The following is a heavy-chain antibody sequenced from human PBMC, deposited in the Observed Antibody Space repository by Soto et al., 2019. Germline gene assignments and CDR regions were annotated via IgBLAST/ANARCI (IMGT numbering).Heavy chain of an antibody. CDR2: IIPMFGTA. CDR3: ASGIQLWLRRINNGYSG. V-gene: IGHV1-69*12. D-gene: IGHD5-18*01. Sequence: HVQLVQSGAEVKKPESSAKVSCKAPGGTFSTYAISWVRHAPGQGLEWMGGIIPMFGTANYAQRFQDRVTITADESTHTGYMGLSSLRSEDPAVYFCASGIQLWLRRINNGYSGWGQGTLVTVSS. J-gene: IGHJ4*02. CDR1: GGTFSTYA.